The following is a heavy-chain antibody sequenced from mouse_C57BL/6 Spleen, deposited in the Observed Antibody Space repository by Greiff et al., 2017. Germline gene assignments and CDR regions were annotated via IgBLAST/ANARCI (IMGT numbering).Heavy chain of an antibody. Sequence: QVQLKESGPGLVQPSQSLSITCTVSGFSFTSYGVHWVRQSPGKGLEWLGVIWSGGSTDYNAAFISRLSISKDNSKSQVFFKMNSLQADDTAIYYCARPYYNWYFDVWGTGTTVTVSS. V-gene: IGHV2-2*01. CDR2: IWSGGST. D-gene: IGHD2-12*01. J-gene: IGHJ1*03. CDR1: GFSFTSYG. CDR3: ARPYYNWYFDV.